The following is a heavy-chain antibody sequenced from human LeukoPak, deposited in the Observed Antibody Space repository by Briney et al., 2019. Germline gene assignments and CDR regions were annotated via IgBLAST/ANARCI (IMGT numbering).Heavy chain of an antibody. CDR1: GGSISSYY. Sequence: SETLSLTCNVSGGSISSYYWSWFRQSPGKGLEWIGYIYYSGTTNYNPSLENRVTISIDTSKNQFSLKLTSMTAADTAVYYCAWPVSSGSYSGVFEIWGQGTMVTVSS. CDR3: AWPVSSGSYSGVFEI. J-gene: IGHJ3*02. CDR2: IYYSGTT. D-gene: IGHD3-10*01. V-gene: IGHV4-59*01.